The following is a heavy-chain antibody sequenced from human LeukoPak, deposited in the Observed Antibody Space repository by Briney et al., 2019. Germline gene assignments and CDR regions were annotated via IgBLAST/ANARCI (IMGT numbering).Heavy chain of an antibody. CDR2: IIPIFGTA. V-gene: IGHV1-69*13. CDR1: GGTFSSYA. D-gene: IGHD5-18*01. J-gene: IGHJ6*03. Sequence: SVKVSCKASGGTFSSYAISWVRQAPGHGLEWMGGIIPIFGTANYAQKFQGRVTITADESTSTAYMELSSLRSEDTAVYYCASGLGGYSYGYLGAYYYYMGVWGKGTTVTVSS. CDR3: ASGLGGYSYGYLGAYYYYMGV.